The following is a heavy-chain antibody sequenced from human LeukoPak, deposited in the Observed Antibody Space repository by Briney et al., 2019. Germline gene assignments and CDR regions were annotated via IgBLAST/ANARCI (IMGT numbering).Heavy chain of an antibody. J-gene: IGHJ4*02. Sequence: PSETLSLTCAVSGGSISSGSYYWSWIRQPAGKGLEWIGRIYTSGSTNYNPSLKSRVTISVDTSKNQFSLKLSSVTAADTAVYYCARFIAAAGPGEDYWGQGTLVTVSS. V-gene: IGHV4-61*02. CDR3: ARFIAAAGPGEDY. CDR1: GGSISSGSYY. CDR2: IYTSGST. D-gene: IGHD6-13*01.